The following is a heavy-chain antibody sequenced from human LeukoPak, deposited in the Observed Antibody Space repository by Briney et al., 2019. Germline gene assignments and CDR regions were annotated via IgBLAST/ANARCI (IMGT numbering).Heavy chain of an antibody. CDR3: ARAPGRVGATSWFDP. CDR2: IYHSGST. CDR1: GGSISSSNW. D-gene: IGHD1-26*01. Sequence: KTSETLSLTCAVSGGSISSSNWWSWVRQPPGKGLEWIGEIYHSGSTNYNPSLKSRVTISVDKSKNQFSLKLSSVTAADTAVYYCARAPGRVGATSWFDPWGQGTLVTVSS. V-gene: IGHV4-4*02. J-gene: IGHJ5*02.